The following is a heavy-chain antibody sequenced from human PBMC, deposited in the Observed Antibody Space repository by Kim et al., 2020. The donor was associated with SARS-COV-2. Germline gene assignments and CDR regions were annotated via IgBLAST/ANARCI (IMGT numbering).Heavy chain of an antibody. V-gene: IGHV4-34*01. CDR2: AST. Sequence: ASTNYTPSLKSRVTISVDTSKNQFSLKLSSVTAADTAVYYCARGRVFDYWGQGTLVTVSS. J-gene: IGHJ4*02. CDR3: ARGRVFDY.